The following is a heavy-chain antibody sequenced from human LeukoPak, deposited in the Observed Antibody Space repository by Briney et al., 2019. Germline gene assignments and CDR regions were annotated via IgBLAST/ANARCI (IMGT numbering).Heavy chain of an antibody. CDR1: GGSFSSYY. CDR2: IYYSGST. V-gene: IGHV4-39*01. J-gene: IGHJ5*02. CDR3: ARGYCSSTSCYSGANWFDP. Sequence: SETLSLTCAVYGGSFSSYYWGWIRQPPGKGLEWIGSIYYSGSTYYNPSLKSRVTISVDTSKNQFSLKLSSVTAADTAVYYCARGYCSSTSCYSGANWFDPWGQGTLVTVSS. D-gene: IGHD2-2*01.